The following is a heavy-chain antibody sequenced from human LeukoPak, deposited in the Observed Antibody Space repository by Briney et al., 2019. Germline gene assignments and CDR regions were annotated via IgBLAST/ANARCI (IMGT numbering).Heavy chain of an antibody. CDR1: GYTFTSYG. Sequence: ASVKVSCKASGYTFTSYGISWVRQAPGQGLEWMGWISAYNGNTNYAQKLQGRVTMTTDTSTSTAYMELRSLRSDDTAVYYCARDLGVVVVPAATSHFDYWGQGTLVTVSS. CDR3: ARDLGVVVVPAATSHFDY. CDR2: ISAYNGNT. V-gene: IGHV1-18*01. J-gene: IGHJ4*02. D-gene: IGHD2-2*01.